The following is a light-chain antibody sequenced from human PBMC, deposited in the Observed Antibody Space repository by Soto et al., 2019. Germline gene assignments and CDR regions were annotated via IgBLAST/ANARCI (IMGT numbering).Light chain of an antibody. CDR1: GSDVGHYNY. CDR3: QSYDSSLSVV. CDR2: DVS. J-gene: IGLJ2*01. Sequence: QSVLTQPRSVSGSPRQSVTISCTGTGSDVGHYNYVSWYQQNPGKAPKLMIHDVSKRPSGVPDRFSGSKSGYTASLTISGLQAEDEADYYCQSYDSSLSVVFGGGTKVTVL. V-gene: IGLV2-11*01.